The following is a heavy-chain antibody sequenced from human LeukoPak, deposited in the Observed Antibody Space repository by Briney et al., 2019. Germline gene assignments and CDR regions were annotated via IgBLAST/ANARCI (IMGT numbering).Heavy chain of an antibody. D-gene: IGHD2-2*01. CDR1: GGTFSSYA. CDR3: ARDSPRSHCSSTSCYSWFDP. Sequence: SVKVSCKASGGTFSSYAISWVRQAPGQGLEWMGGIIPIFGTANYAQKFQGRVTITADESTSTAYMELSSLRSEDTAVYYCARDSPRSHCSSTSCYSWFDPWGQGTLVTVSS. V-gene: IGHV1-69*01. CDR2: IIPIFGTA. J-gene: IGHJ5*02.